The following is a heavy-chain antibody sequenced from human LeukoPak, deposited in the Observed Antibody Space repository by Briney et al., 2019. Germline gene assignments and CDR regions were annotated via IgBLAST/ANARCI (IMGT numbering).Heavy chain of an antibody. CDR3: AKVVVSNFFLYDY. D-gene: IGHD4-11*01. Sequence: GGSLRLSCAASGFTFSSYAMSWVRQAPGKGLEWVSAISGSGGSTYYADSVKGRFTISRDNSKNTLYLQMNSLRADDTAVYYCAKVVVSNFFLYDYWGQGTLVTVSS. CDR1: GFTFSSYA. CDR2: ISGSGGST. J-gene: IGHJ4*02. V-gene: IGHV3-23*01.